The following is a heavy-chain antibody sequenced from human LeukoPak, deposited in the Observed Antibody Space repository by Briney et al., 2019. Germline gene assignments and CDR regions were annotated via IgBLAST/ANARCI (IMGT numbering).Heavy chain of an antibody. CDR3: AKDARRTNGWYFFDY. Sequence: GGSLRLSCAASGVAFSSQAMGSVRQAPGKGLEWVSVISDSGSLTYYADSVKGRFTISRDNSKNTLFLQMNSLRAEDTAVYYFAKDARRTNGWYFFDYWGQGTLVTVSS. J-gene: IGHJ4*02. CDR1: GVAFSSQA. V-gene: IGHV3-23*01. CDR2: ISDSGSLT. D-gene: IGHD6-19*01.